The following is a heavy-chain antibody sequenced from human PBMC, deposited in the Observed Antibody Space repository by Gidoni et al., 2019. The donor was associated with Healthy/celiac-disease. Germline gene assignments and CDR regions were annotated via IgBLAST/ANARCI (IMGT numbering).Heavy chain of an antibody. CDR3: ARDTSRDTLYAFDI. CDR1: GYSISSGYY. CDR2: IYHSGST. Sequence: QVQLQESGPGLVKPSETLSLTCAVSGYSISSGYYWGWIRQPPGKGLEWIGSIYHSGSTYYNPSLKSRVTISVDTSKNQFSLKLSSVTAADTAVYYCARDTSRDTLYAFDIWGQGTMVTVSS. D-gene: IGHD5-18*01. V-gene: IGHV4-38-2*02. J-gene: IGHJ3*02.